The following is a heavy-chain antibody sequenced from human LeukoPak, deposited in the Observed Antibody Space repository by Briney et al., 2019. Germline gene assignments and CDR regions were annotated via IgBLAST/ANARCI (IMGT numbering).Heavy chain of an antibody. CDR1: GFTFSSYS. V-gene: IGHV3-21*01. Sequence: GGSLRLSCAASGFTFSSYSMNWVRQAPGKGLEWVSSISSTSSYIYYADSVKGRFTISRDNAKNSLYLQMNSLRAEDTAVYYCARVQSPPYSLFDNWGQGTLVTVSS. D-gene: IGHD2-21*01. CDR2: ISSTSSYI. J-gene: IGHJ4*02. CDR3: ARVQSPPYSLFDN.